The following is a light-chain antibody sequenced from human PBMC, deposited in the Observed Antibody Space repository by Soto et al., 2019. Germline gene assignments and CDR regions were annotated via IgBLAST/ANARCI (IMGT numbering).Light chain of an antibody. V-gene: IGKV3-20*01. CDR3: HHPHTSFLIT. Sequence: ELVMTQSPDTLSLSPGERATLSCRASQSIPNNYLAWYQQKPGQAPRLLIYGASSRATGIPDRFSGSGSGTDFTLTISRLEPEDFAVYYCHHPHTSFLITFGQGTRLEIK. CDR2: GAS. CDR1: QSIPNNY. J-gene: IGKJ5*01.